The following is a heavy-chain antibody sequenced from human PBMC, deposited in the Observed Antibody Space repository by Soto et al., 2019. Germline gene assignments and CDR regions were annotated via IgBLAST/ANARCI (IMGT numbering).Heavy chain of an antibody. V-gene: IGHV3-23*01. CDR2: IIGSGTST. Sequence: PGGSLRLSCAASGFTFSSYTMTWVRQAPGKGLEWISVIIGSGTSTYYADSVKGRFTISRDNSKNTLYLQMIGLRAEDMAIYYCARDDTSYRTYYYILTGYYKPEYYYYYGMDVWGQGTTVTISS. D-gene: IGHD3-9*01. J-gene: IGHJ6*02. CDR1: GFTFSSYT. CDR3: ARDDTSYRTYYYILTGYYKPEYYYYYGMDV.